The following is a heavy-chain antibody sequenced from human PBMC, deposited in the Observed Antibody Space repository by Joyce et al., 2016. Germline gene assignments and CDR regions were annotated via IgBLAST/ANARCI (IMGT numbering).Heavy chain of an antibody. Sequence: EVQLVQSGAEVKKPGEPLKISCQGSGYTFTSFWIGWVRQVPGKGLEWLGFIFPGDSDTRYSPSFEYQVTISADKSLNTAYLQWNSLKASDTAMYYCVRPPGRVYFFDYWGQGTLVTVSS. CDR3: VRPPGRVYFFDY. D-gene: IGHD1-26*01. CDR1: GYTFTSFW. V-gene: IGHV5-51*01. CDR2: IFPGDSDT. J-gene: IGHJ4*02.